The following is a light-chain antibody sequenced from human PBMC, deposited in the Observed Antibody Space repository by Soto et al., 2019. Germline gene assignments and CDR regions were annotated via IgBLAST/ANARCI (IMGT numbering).Light chain of an antibody. CDR1: QSVSRN. V-gene: IGKV3-15*01. CDR3: QQYNNWPPWT. CDR2: GAS. Sequence: DIVMTQSPATLSVSPGERATFSCRASQSVSRNLAWYQQKPGQAPRLLMYGASTRATGIPARFSGSGSGTEFTLTISSLQSEDFAFYYCQQYNNWPPWTFGQGTKVEIK. J-gene: IGKJ1*01.